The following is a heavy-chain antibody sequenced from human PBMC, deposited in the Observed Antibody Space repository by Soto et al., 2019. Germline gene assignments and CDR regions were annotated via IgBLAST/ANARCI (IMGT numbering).Heavy chain of an antibody. V-gene: IGHV4-30-4*01. CDR1: GGSISSDYFY. CDR2: IYYSGST. J-gene: IGHJ3*02. CDR3: ARDLLLWFEESRLDAFDI. D-gene: IGHD3-10*01. Sequence: SETLSLTCTVSGGSISSDYFYWTWIRQPPGKGLEWIGYIYYSGSTYYNPSLKSRVTISVDTSKNQFSLKLSSVTAADTAVYYCARDLLLWFEESRLDAFDIWGQGTMVTVSS.